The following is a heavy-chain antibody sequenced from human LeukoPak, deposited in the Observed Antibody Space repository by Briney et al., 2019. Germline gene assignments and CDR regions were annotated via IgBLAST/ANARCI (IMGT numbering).Heavy chain of an antibody. V-gene: IGHV1-2*06. CDR2: INPNSGGT. J-gene: IGHJ4*02. D-gene: IGHD2-2*02. CDR1: GYTFTGYY. Sequence: GASVKVSCKASGYTFTGYYMHWVRQAPGQGLEWMGRINPNSGGTNYAQKFQGGVTMTRDTSISTAYMEPSRLRSDDTAVYYCARDLARVRVPAAIGDYWGQGTLVTVSS. CDR3: ARDLARVRVPAAIGDY.